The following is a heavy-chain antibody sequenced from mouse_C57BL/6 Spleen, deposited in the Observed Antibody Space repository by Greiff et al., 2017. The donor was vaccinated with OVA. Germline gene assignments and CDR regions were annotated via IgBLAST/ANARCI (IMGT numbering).Heavy chain of an antibody. V-gene: IGHV1-55*01. D-gene: IGHD3-3*01. Sequence: QVHVKQPGAELVKPGASVKMSCKASGYTFTSYWITWVKQRPGQGLEWIGDIYPGSGSTNYNEKFKSKATLTVDTSSSTAYMQLSSLTSEDSAVYYCAREGGDTLDYWGQGTTLTVSS. CDR3: AREGGDTLDY. J-gene: IGHJ2*01. CDR2: IYPGSGST. CDR1: GYTFTSYW.